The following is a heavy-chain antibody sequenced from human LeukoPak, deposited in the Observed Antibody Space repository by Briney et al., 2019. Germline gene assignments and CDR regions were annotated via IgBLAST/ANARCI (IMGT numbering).Heavy chain of an antibody. D-gene: IGHD3-10*01. CDR1: GGSFSSYS. CDR3: ARGYYPPRWYFDL. Sequence: SSETLSLTCALYGGSFSSYSWSWTWIRQTPEKELEWIGEIIEKGNANYNPSLKSRVTIDLDTSKNQFSLKLTSMTAADTAMYYCARGYYPPRWYFDLWGRGTLVTVSS. J-gene: IGHJ2*01. CDR2: IIEKGNA. V-gene: IGHV4-34*01.